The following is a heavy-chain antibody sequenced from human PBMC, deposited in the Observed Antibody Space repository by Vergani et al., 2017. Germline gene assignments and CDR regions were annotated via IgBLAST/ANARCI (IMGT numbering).Heavy chain of an antibody. Sequence: QVQLVQSGAEVKKPGASVKVSCKASGYTFTSYDINWVRQATGQGLEWMGGFDPEDGETIYAQKFQGRVTMTEDTSTDTAYMELSSLRSEDTAVYYCATESQRITKGAGYYYYGMDVWGQGTTVTVSS. CDR2: FDPEDGET. V-gene: IGHV1-24*01. D-gene: IGHD3-3*01. CDR1: GYTFTSYD. CDR3: ATESQRITKGAGYYYYGMDV. J-gene: IGHJ6*02.